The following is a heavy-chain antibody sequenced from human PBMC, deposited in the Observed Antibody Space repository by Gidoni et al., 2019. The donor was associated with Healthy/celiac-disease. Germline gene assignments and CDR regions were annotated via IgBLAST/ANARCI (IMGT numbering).Heavy chain of an antibody. CDR1: GGTFSSYA. J-gene: IGHJ6*02. Sequence: QVQLVQSGAEVKKPGSSVKVSCKASGGTFSSYAISWVRQAPGQGLEWMGRIIPILGIANYAQKFQGRVTITADKSTSTAYMELSSLRSEDTAVYYCARRNYYDSSGYRPRDYYYYGMDVWGQGTTVTVSS. D-gene: IGHD3-22*01. V-gene: IGHV1-69*04. CDR2: IIPILGIA. CDR3: ARRNYYDSSGYRPRDYYYYGMDV.